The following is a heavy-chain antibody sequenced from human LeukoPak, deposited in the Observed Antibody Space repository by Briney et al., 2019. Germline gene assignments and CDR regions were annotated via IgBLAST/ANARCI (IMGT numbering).Heavy chain of an antibody. CDR2: TSSSGSTI. Sequence: GGSLRLSCAASGFTFSDYYMSWIRQAPGKGLEWVSYTSSSGSTIYYADSVKGRFTISRDNAKNSLYLQMNSLRAKDTAVYYCARVKQLERLYYYYYMDVWGKGTTVTVSS. D-gene: IGHD1-1*01. V-gene: IGHV3-11*01. CDR1: GFTFSDYY. J-gene: IGHJ6*03. CDR3: ARVKQLERLYYYYYMDV.